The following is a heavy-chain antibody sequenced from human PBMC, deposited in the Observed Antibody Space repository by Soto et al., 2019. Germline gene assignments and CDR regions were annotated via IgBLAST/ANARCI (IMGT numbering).Heavy chain of an antibody. CDR1: GFTFSNYA. D-gene: IGHD3-3*01. J-gene: IGHJ4*02. CDR3: ARQSGPTLDY. CDR2: LSYDGSSK. V-gene: IGHV3-30-3*01. Sequence: QVQLVESGGGVVQPGRSLRLSCAASGFTFSNYAMHWVRQAPGKGLEWVAILSYDGSSKYYADSVKGRFTISRDTSKNTRFLQVNSLRAEDTAVYYCARQSGPTLDYWGQGTLVTVSS.